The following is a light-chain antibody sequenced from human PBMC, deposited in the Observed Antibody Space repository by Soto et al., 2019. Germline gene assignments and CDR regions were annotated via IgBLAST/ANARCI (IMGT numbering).Light chain of an antibody. V-gene: IGKV3-15*01. Sequence: EIVLMHSPGTLSLSPGDRATLSYRASQSVSSNLAWYQQKPGQAPRLLIYGASTRATGIPARFSGSGSGTEFTLTISSLQSEDFAVYYCQQYNNWPLTFGGGTKVDI. CDR1: QSVSSN. J-gene: IGKJ4*01. CDR3: QQYNNWPLT. CDR2: GAS.